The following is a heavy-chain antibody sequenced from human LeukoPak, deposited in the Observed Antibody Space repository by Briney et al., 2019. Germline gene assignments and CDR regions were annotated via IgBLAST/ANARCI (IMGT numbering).Heavy chain of an antibody. Sequence: AGGSLRLSCAASGFTFSSYAMSWVRQAPGKGLEWVSTISNSGGDTYYADSVKGRFTISRDNAKNSLYLQMNSLRAEDTAVYYCAELGITMIGGVWGKGTTVTISS. CDR2: ISNSGGDT. D-gene: IGHD3-10*02. CDR1: GFTFSSYA. CDR3: AELGITMIGGV. J-gene: IGHJ6*04. V-gene: IGHV3-23*01.